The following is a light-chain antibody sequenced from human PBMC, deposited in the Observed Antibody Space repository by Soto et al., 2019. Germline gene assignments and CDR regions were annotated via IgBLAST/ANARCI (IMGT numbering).Light chain of an antibody. Sequence: QSVLTQPPSVSAAPGQKVTISCSGSSSNIGGNSVSWYQQLPGTAPKLLIYDDNKRPSGIPDRFSGSKSDTSATLGITGFQTVDEADYYCGSWDSSLSAYIFGSGTKVTVL. CDR3: GSWDSSLSAYI. CDR1: SSNIGGNS. CDR2: DDN. V-gene: IGLV1-51*01. J-gene: IGLJ1*01.